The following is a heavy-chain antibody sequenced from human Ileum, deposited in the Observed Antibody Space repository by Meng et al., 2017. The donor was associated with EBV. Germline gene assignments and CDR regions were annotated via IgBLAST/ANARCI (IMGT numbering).Heavy chain of an antibody. Sequence: QVQLQESGPGLVKPEETMYLTCTVSGGSVSSGSYYWTWIRQPPGKTLEWLGFIYYSGNTNYNPSLKGRVTLSIDMSKNQFSLNLTSVTAADTAVYYCARWPRSITATGGIEHWGQGTLVTVSS. CDR2: IYYSGNT. D-gene: IGHD3-10*01. CDR3: ARWPRSITATGGIEH. CDR1: GGSVSSGSYY. V-gene: IGHV4-61*01. J-gene: IGHJ4*02.